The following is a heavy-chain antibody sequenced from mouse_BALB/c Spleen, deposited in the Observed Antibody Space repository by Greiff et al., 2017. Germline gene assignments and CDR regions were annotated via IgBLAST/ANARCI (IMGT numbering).Heavy chain of an antibody. V-gene: IGHV3-6*02. CDR2: ISYDGSN. CDR3: AIVNYRYDALYYYAMDY. D-gene: IGHD2-14*01. J-gene: IGHJ4*01. Sequence: EVQRVESGPGLVKPSQSLSLTCSVTGYSITSGYYWNWIRQFPGNKLEWMGYISYDGSNNYNPSLKNRISITRDTSKNQFFLKLNSVTTEDTATYYCAIVNYRYDALYYYAMDYWGQGTSVTVSS. CDR1: GYSITSGYY.